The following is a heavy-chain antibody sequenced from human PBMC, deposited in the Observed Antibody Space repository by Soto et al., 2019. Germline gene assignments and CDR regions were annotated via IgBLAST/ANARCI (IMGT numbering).Heavy chain of an antibody. D-gene: IGHD1-26*01. CDR2: ISYDGSNK. CDR1: GFTFSGYA. V-gene: IGHV3-30*04. J-gene: IGHJ6*02. Sequence: QVQLVESGGGVVQPGRSLRLSCAASGFTFSGYAMHWVRQAPGKGLGWVALISYDGSNKYYADSVKGRFTISRDSSKNNMYLEMNSLEAGDTAVFYCARGSVGYSYFGVDVWGQGTTVTVSS. CDR3: ARGSVGYSYFGVDV.